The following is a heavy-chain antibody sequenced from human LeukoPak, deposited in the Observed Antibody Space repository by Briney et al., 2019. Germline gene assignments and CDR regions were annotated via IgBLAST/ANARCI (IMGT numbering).Heavy chain of an antibody. CDR2: ISNSDGST. J-gene: IGHJ6*04. D-gene: IGHD3-10*02. CDR1: GFTFSSYA. V-gene: IGHV3-23*01. CDR3: AELGITMIGGV. Sequence: GGSLRLSCAASGFTFSSYAMSWVRQAPGKGLEWVSTISNSDGSTYYADSVKGRFSISRDNSENTLYLQMNSLRAEDTAVYYCAELGITMIGGVWGKGTTVTISS.